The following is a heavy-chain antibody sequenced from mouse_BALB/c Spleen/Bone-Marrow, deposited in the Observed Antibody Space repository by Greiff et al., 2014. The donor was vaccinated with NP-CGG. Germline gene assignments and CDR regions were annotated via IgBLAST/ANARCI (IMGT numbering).Heavy chain of an antibody. Sequence: VHLVESGAELVRPGSSVKIPCKASGYAFSSYWMNWVKQRPGQGLEWIGQIYPGDGDTNYNGKFKGKATLTADKSSSTAYMQLSSLTSEDSAVYFCARVRNWADYWGQGTTLTVSS. V-gene: IGHV1-80*01. CDR1: GYAFSSYW. CDR3: ARVRNWADY. J-gene: IGHJ2*01. D-gene: IGHD4-1*01. CDR2: IYPGDGDT.